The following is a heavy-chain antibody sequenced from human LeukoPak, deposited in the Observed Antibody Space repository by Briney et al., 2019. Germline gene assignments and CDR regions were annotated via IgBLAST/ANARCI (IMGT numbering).Heavy chain of an antibody. CDR1: GGSISSSSYY. CDR3: ARQVTVGSFFDY. Sequence: SETLSLTCTVSGGSISSSSYYWGWIRQPPGKGLEWIGSIYYSGSTHYNPSLKSRVTISVDTSKNQFSLKLSSVTAADTAVYYCARQVTVGSFFDYWGQGTLVTVSS. D-gene: IGHD2-21*02. V-gene: IGHV4-39*01. CDR2: IYYSGST. J-gene: IGHJ4*02.